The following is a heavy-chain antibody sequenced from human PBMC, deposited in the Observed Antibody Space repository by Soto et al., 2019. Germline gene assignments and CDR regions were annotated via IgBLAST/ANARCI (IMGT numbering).Heavy chain of an antibody. V-gene: IGHV3-48*02. CDR1: GFTFSAYA. CDR3: ARDWDIVILSVPIPNYNYGMDV. Sequence: GGSLRLSCEGSGFTFSAYAMNWVRQAPGKGLDWVSYISSRSDTLYYADSVKGRFTISRDNAKNSVYLQVNNLRDEDTAVYYCARDWDIVILSVPIPNYNYGMDVWGQGTTVTAP. D-gene: IGHD2-15*01. J-gene: IGHJ6*02. CDR2: ISSRSDTL.